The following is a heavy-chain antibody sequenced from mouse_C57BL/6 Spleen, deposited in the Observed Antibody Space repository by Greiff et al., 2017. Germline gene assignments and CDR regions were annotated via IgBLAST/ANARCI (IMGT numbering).Heavy chain of an antibody. Sequence: EVKLQESGPGLVKPSQSLSLTCSVTGYSITSGYYWNWIRQFPGNKLEWMGYISYDGSNNYNPSLKNRISITRDTSKNQFFLKLNSVTTEDTATDYCARVYGSRGYFDVWGTGTTVTVSS. CDR2: ISYDGSN. CDR1: GYSITSGYY. D-gene: IGHD1-1*01. CDR3: ARVYGSRGYFDV. V-gene: IGHV3-6*01. J-gene: IGHJ1*03.